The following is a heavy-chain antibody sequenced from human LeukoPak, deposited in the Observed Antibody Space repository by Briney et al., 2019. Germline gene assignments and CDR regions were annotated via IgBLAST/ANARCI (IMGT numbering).Heavy chain of an antibody. D-gene: IGHD3-22*01. CDR3: ARDPPSYDRVAYGMDV. V-gene: IGHV1-18*01. Sequence: ASVKVSCKASGYTCTSYGISWVRQAPGQGLEWMGWISAYNGNTNYAQKLQGRVTMTTDTSTSTAYMELRSLRSDDTAVYYCARDPPSYDRVAYGMDVWGQGTTVTVSS. CDR2: ISAYNGNT. J-gene: IGHJ6*02. CDR1: GYTCTSYG.